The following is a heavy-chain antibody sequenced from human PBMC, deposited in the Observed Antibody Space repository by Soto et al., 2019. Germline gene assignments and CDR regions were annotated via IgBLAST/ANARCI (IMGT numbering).Heavy chain of an antibody. Sequence: ASVKVSCKASGYTFTSYGISWVRQAPGQGLEWMGWISAYNGNTNYAQKLQGRVTMTTDTSTSTAYMELRSLRPDDTAVYYCARDPLRFLEWSPPRSDYWGQGTLVTVSS. CDR1: GYTFTSYG. V-gene: IGHV1-18*01. CDR2: ISAYNGNT. CDR3: ARDPLRFLEWSPPRSDY. D-gene: IGHD3-3*01. J-gene: IGHJ4*02.